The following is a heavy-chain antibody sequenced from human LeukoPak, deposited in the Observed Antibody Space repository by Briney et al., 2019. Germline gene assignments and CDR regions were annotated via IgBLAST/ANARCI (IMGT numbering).Heavy chain of an antibody. J-gene: IGHJ6*04. V-gene: IGHV3-48*04. CDR2: ISSSGSTI. CDR3: AELGITMIGGV. D-gene: IGHD3-10*02. CDR1: GFTFTTYW. Sequence: GGSLRLSCATSGFTFTTYWMSWVRQAPGKGLEWVSYISSSGSTIYYADSVKGRFTISRDNAKNSLYLQMNSLRAEDTAVYYCAELGITMIGGVWGKGTTVTISS.